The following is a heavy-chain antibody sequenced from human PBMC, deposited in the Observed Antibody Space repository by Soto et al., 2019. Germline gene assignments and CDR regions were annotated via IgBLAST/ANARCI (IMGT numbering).Heavy chain of an antibody. CDR2: IVPIFGTA. V-gene: IGHV1-69*06. J-gene: IGHJ6*02. CDR1: GGTFSSYA. D-gene: IGHD2-2*02. Sequence: ASVKVSCKASGGTFSSYAISWVRQAPGQGLEWMGGIVPIFGTANYAQKFQGRVTITADKSTSTAYMELSSLRSEDTAVYYCASPGCSSTSCYTSYYYYGMDVWGQGTTVTVS. CDR3: ASPGCSSTSCYTSYYYYGMDV.